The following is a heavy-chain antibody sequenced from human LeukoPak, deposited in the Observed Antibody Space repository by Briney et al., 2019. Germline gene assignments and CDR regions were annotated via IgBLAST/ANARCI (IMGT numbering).Heavy chain of an antibody. Sequence: GASVKVSCKASGYTFTSYGISWVRQAPGQGLEWRGWISAHNGNTNYAQKLQGRVTMTTDTSTSTAYMELRSLRSDDTAVYYCARVEFLEWLLPPFDYWGQGTLVTVSS. CDR3: ARVEFLEWLLPPFDY. CDR1: GYTFTSYG. J-gene: IGHJ4*02. V-gene: IGHV1-18*01. D-gene: IGHD3-3*01. CDR2: ISAHNGNT.